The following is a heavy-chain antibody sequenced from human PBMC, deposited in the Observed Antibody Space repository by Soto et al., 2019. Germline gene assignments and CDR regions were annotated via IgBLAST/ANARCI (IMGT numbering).Heavy chain of an antibody. CDR3: AATTVTTPQFDY. D-gene: IGHD4-17*01. CDR2: IYNSGST. Sequence: LRAPLSLTCALAGGAISSSNWWRWVRHPPGMGLERLGAIYNSGSTTYNPSLKSRVTISVDKSKNQFSLKLSSVTAADTAVYYCAATTVTTPQFDYWGQGTLVTVSS. CDR1: GGAISSSNW. J-gene: IGHJ4*02. V-gene: IGHV4-4*03.